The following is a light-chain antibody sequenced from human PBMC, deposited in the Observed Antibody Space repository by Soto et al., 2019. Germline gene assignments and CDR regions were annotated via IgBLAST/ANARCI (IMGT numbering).Light chain of an antibody. V-gene: IGKV1-5*01. J-gene: IGKJ1*01. Sequence: DIQMTQSPSTLSASAGDRVTITCRASQSISKWLAWYQQKPGKAPKLLISAASNLQSGVPSRFSGSGSGTEFTLTINILHPDDSATYYCQQYSSYWAFGQGNKV. CDR3: QQYSSYWA. CDR1: QSISKW. CDR2: AAS.